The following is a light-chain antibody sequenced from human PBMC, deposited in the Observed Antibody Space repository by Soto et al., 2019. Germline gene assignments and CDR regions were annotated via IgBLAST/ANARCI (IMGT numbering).Light chain of an antibody. Sequence: DIVLTQSPGTLSFSPGERVTLSCRASQSVTGSSIAWFQQKPGQAPRLLMYGASNRATGIPHRFSGSGSGTDFTLTISSLEPEDFAVYFCHQYGASPETFGQGT. V-gene: IGKV3-20*01. CDR2: GAS. CDR3: HQYGASPET. CDR1: QSVTGSS. J-gene: IGKJ1*01.